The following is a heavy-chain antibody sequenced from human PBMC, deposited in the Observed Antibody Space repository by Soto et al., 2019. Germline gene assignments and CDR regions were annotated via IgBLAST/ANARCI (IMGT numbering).Heavy chain of an antibody. J-gene: IGHJ6*02. D-gene: IGHD6-13*01. CDR1: GFTVSSNY. V-gene: IGHV3-53*01. CDR3: ARGISGSSSWLGSSDYYGMDV. CDR2: IYSGGST. Sequence: AGGSLRLSCAASGFTVSSNYMSWVRQAPGKGLEWVSVIYSGGSTYYADSVKGRFTISRDNSKNTLYLQMNSLRAEDTAVYYCARGISGSSSWLGSSDYYGMDVWGQGTTVTVSS.